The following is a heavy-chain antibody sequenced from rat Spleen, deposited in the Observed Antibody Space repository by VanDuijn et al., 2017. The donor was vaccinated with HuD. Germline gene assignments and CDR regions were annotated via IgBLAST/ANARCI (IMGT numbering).Heavy chain of an antibody. D-gene: IGHD1-11*01. CDR3: ARDLTEGMGVMDA. CDR1: GFSLTAFH. CDR2: VQNGGST. V-gene: IGHV2-27*01. J-gene: IGHJ4*01. Sequence: QVRMKESGPGLVQPSQTLSLTCTVSGFSLTAFHVHWVRQPPGKGLEWMGRVQNGGSTDYNSALKSRLSISRETSKSQVFLKMNSLQTEDTATYYCARDLTEGMGVMDAWGQGASVTVSS.